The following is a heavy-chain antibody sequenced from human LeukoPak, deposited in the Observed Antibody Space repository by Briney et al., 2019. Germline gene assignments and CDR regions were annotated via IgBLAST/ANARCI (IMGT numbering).Heavy chain of an antibody. Sequence: APVKFSCKASGYTFTSYGISWVRQAPGQGLEWRGWISSYNGNTNYAQKLQGRVTMTTDTSTSAAYIELRSLRSDDTAVYYCARHTLYGSGSYYVYYFDYWGQGTLVTVSS. CDR1: GYTFTSYG. CDR2: ISSYNGNT. V-gene: IGHV1-18*01. D-gene: IGHD3-10*01. CDR3: ARHTLYGSGSYYVYYFDY. J-gene: IGHJ4*02.